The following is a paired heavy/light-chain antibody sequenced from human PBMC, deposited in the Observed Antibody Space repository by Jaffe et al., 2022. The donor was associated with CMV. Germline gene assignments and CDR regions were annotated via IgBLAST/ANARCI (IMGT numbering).Heavy chain of an antibody. CDR3: ARDFDLWRGYYTGRSMDV. J-gene: IGHJ6*04. V-gene: IGHV3-74*01. D-gene: IGHD3-3*01. CDR2: INSDGSRT. CDR1: GFTFNNYW. Sequence: EVQVVESGGGLVQPGGSLRLSCAASGFTFNNYWMYWVRQAPGKGLVWVSRINSDGSRTDYADFVEGRFTISRDNAKNTLYLQMNSLRAEDTAVYYCARDFDLWRGYYTGRSMDVWGKGTTVTVSS.
Light chain of an antibody. J-gene: IGLJ2*01. Sequence: QSALTQPASVSGSPGQSITISCTGTSSDVGAYNYVSWYQQHPGKAPKLMIYDVSNRPSGVSNRFSGSKSGNTASLTISGLQAEDEADYYCSSYTRSTTLVFGGGTKLTVL. CDR1: SSDVGAYNY. CDR2: DVS. CDR3: SSYTRSTTLV. V-gene: IGLV2-14*03.